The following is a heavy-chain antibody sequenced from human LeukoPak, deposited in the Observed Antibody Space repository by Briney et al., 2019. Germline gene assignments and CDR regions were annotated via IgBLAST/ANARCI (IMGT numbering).Heavy chain of an antibody. CDR1: GGSISSYY. Sequence: SETLSLTCTVSGGSISSYYWSWIRQPAGKGLEWIGRIYTSGSTNYNPSLKSRVTMSVDTSKNQFSLKLSSVTAADTAVYYCARESGFLEWLLSTPRYYMDVWGKGTTVTVSS. J-gene: IGHJ6*03. V-gene: IGHV4-4*07. CDR3: ARESGFLEWLLSTPRYYMDV. CDR2: IYTSGST. D-gene: IGHD3-3*01.